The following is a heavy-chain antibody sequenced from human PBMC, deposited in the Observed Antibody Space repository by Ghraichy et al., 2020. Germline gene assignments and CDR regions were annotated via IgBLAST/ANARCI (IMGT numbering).Heavy chain of an antibody. CDR3: ARPLGYSSGWYAFDI. CDR2: ISSSGSTM. D-gene: IGHD6-19*01. CDR1: GFTFSNYE. V-gene: IGHV3-48*03. Sequence: LTCAASGFTFSNYEMNWVRQAPGKGLEWVSYISSSGSTMYYADSVKGRFTISRDNAKNSVYLQMNSLRAEDTAVYYCARPLGYSSGWYAFDIWGQGTMVTVSS. J-gene: IGHJ3*02.